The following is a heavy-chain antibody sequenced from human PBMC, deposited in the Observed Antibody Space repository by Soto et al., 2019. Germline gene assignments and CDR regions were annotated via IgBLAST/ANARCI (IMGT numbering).Heavy chain of an antibody. CDR3: ARGPSYSDSYFDY. J-gene: IGHJ4*02. D-gene: IGHD4-17*01. CDR2: ISYDGNNK. V-gene: IGHV3-30*03. Sequence: PGGSLRLSCAASEFTFSNLAMHWVRQPPGKGLQWLAVISYDGNNKYYADSVEGRFTISRDNSKNTVYLQMNSLRLEDTAVYYCARGPSYSDSYFDYWGQGTLVTVSS. CDR1: EFTFSNLA.